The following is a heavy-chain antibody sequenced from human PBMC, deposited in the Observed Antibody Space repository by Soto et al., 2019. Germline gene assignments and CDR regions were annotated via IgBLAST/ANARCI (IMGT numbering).Heavy chain of an antibody. CDR3: ARQGNGAEGFDY. J-gene: IGHJ4*02. V-gene: IGHV5-51*01. CDR2: IYPGDSDT. D-gene: IGHD4-17*01. CDR1: GYYFASYW. Sequence: GESLKISCKGSGYYFASYWIGWVRQMPGKGLEWMWNIYPGDSDTRYSPPLQGHVTISADKSISTAYLQWTSLKASDTAMYYCARQGNGAEGFDYWGQGTLVIASS.